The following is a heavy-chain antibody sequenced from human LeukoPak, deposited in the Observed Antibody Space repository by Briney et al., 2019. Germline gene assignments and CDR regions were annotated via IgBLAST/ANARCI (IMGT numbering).Heavy chain of an antibody. CDR1: GFTFSDYY. CDR2: ISSSGSTI. Sequence: GGSLRLSCAASGFTFSDYYMSWIRQAPGKGLEWVSYISSSGSTIYYADSVKGRFTISRDNAKNSLYLQMNSLRAEDTAVYYCARVQGIAAAGTVNYYYYMDVWGKGTTVTVSS. V-gene: IGHV3-11*04. CDR3: ARVQGIAAAGTVNYYYYMDV. D-gene: IGHD6-13*01. J-gene: IGHJ6*03.